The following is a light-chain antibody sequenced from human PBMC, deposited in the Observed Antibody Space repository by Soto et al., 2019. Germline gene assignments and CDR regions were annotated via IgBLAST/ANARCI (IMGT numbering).Light chain of an antibody. V-gene: IGKV1-39*01. J-gene: IGKJ2*01. CDR2: AAS. Sequence: DIQVTQSPSSLSASVGDRVTISCRASQSISTFVNWYQQRPGKAPRLLIYAASNLQSGVPSRFSGSGSGTDFALNINGLQPEDFATYYCQQSFRNPPFNFGQGTKLELK. CDR1: QSISTF. CDR3: QQSFRNPPFN.